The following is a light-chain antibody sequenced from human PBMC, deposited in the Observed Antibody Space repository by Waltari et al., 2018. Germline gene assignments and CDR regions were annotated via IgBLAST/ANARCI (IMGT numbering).Light chain of an antibody. J-gene: IGKJ2*01. CDR3: QQYNNYPYT. CDR2: KAS. CDR1: QSISSW. Sequence: DIQVTQSPSTLSASLGDRVTITCRASQSISSWLAWYQQKPGKAPKILIKKASSLESAVPSRFTGSGSGTEFTLTISSLQPDDFATYYCQQYNNYPYTFGQGTKLEIK. V-gene: IGKV1-5*03.